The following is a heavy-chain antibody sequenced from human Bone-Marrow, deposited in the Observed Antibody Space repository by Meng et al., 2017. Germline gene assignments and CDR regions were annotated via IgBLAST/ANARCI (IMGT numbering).Heavy chain of an antibody. CDR1: GFTFSSYA. CDR2: ISYDGGNK. J-gene: IGHJ4*02. CDR3: ARDSWKLGPSTSDY. Sequence: LRLSCAASGFTFSSYAMHWVRQTPGKGLDWVAVISYDGGNKYYADSVRGRFTISRDNSKNTLYLQMNSLRAEDTAVYYCARDSWKLGPSTSDYWGQGTLVTVSS. D-gene: IGHD7-27*01. V-gene: IGHV3-30*04.